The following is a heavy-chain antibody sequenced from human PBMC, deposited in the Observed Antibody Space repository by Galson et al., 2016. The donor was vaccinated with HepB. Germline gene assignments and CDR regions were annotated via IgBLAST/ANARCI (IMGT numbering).Heavy chain of an antibody. CDR3: VVRIGGGTDTASDY. J-gene: IGHJ4*02. Sequence: SVKVSCRASGGTFSNYAIHWVRQAPGQGLEWMGVIIPVFGTSNFEQSFQGRVTITADEISDTAYMQLTSLSSEDTGVYYCVVRIGGGTDTASDYWGQGTTVTVSS. D-gene: IGHD1-26*01. CDR2: IIPVFGTS. CDR1: GGTFSNYA. V-gene: IGHV1-69*13.